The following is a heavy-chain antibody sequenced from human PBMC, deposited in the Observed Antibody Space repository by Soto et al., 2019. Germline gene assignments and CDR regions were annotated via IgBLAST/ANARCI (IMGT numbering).Heavy chain of an antibody. V-gene: IGHV1-24*01. CDR2: FDPEDGEK. CDR3: ARDRGSDPDY. CDR1: GYTLTELS. D-gene: IGHD3-10*01. Sequence: GASVKVSCKVSGYTLTELSMHWVRQAPGKGLEWMGGFDPEDGEKIYAQKFQGRVTMTTDTSTSTAYMELRSLRSDDTAVYYCARDRGSDPDYWGQGTLVTVSS. J-gene: IGHJ4*02.